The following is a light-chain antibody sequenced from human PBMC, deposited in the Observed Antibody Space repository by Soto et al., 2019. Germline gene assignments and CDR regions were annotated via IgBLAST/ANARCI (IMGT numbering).Light chain of an antibody. Sequence: IELTESPAVLSTSVGDRVTVTCRASQGISSYLAWYQQKPGKAPKLLIYGASTLQSGVSSRFSGSGSGTGFTLTIGSLQPEDFATYYCQQFNSYPLPFGQVGKVDVK. V-gene: IGKV1-9*01. CDR1: QGISSY. CDR2: GAS. CDR3: QQFNSYPLP. J-gene: IGKJ1*01.